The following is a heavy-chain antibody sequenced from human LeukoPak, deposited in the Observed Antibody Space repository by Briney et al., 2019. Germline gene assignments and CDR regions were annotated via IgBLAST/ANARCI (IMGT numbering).Heavy chain of an antibody. Sequence: PSETLSLTCTVSGGSISSYYWSWIRQPAGKGLEWIGRIHTSGSTNYNPSLKSRVTMSVDTSKNQFSLKLSSMTAADTAVYYCERQHQDGYNSAVVYWGQGTLVTVSS. CDR2: IHTSGST. J-gene: IGHJ4*02. CDR1: GGSISSYY. CDR3: ERQHQDGYNSAVVY. V-gene: IGHV4-4*07. D-gene: IGHD5-24*01.